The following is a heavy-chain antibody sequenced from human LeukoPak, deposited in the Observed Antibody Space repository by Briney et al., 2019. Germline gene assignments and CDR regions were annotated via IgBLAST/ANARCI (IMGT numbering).Heavy chain of an antibody. Sequence: ASVKVSCKASGYTFTTYNINWVRQAPGQGLEWMGIINPSGGSTSYAQKFQGRVTMTRDMSTSTVYMELSSLRSEDTAVYYCARDLHDFWSGYYSWGQGTLVTVSS. CDR1: GYTFTTYN. V-gene: IGHV1-46*01. CDR2: INPSGGST. J-gene: IGHJ4*02. CDR3: ARDLHDFWSGYYS. D-gene: IGHD3-3*01.